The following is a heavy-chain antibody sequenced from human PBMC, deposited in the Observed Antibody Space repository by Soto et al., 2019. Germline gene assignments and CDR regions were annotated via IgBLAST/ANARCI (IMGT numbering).Heavy chain of an antibody. D-gene: IGHD6-13*01. CDR3: ARDPGTGYSSSWYFDY. V-gene: IGHV3-53*01. J-gene: IGHJ4*02. Sequence: GGSLRLSCAASGFTVSSNYMSWVRQAPGKGLEWVSVIYSGGSTYYADSVKGRFTISRDNSKNTLYLQMNSLRAEDTAVYYCARDPGTGYSSSWYFDYWGQGTLVTVSS. CDR1: GFTVSSNY. CDR2: IYSGGST.